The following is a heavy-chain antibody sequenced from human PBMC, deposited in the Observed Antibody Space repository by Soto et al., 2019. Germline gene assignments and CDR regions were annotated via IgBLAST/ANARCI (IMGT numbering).Heavy chain of an antibody. V-gene: IGHV4-31*03. D-gene: IGHD2-15*01. CDR2: IYYSGST. CDR3: ARVRVGDIVVVVAESGAFDI. Sequence: SETLSLTCTVSGGSISSGGYYWSWIRQHPGKGLEWIGYIYYSGSTYYNPSLKSRVTISVDTSKNQFSLKLSSVTAADTAVYYCARVRVGDIVVVVAESGAFDIWGQGTMVT. CDR1: GGSISSGGYY. J-gene: IGHJ3*02.